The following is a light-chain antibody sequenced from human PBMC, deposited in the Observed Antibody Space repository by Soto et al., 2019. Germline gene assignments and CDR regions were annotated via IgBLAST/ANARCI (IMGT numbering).Light chain of an antibody. V-gene: IGLV1-40*01. CDR2: GNS. J-gene: IGLJ1*01. CDR1: SSNIGAGYD. Sequence: QSVLTQPPSVSGAQGQRGTITSTGRSSNIGAGYDVHWYQQLPGTAPKLLIYGNSNRPSGVPDRFSGSKSGTSASLAITGLQAEDEADYYCQSYDSSLSVSYVFGTGTKVTVL. CDR3: QSYDSSLSVSYV.